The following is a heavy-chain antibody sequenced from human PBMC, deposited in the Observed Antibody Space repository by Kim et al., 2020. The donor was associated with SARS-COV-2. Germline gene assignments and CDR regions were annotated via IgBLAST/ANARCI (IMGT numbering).Heavy chain of an antibody. J-gene: IGHJ4*02. Sequence: GGSLRLSCAASGFTFSSYAMSWVRQAPGKGLEWVSAISGSGGSTYYADSVKGRFTISRDNSKNTLYLQMNSLRAEDTAVYYCAKDSPPRTELWGIVSGLVDYWGQGTLVTVSS. CDR2: ISGSGGST. V-gene: IGHV3-23*01. D-gene: IGHD3-10*01. CDR1: GFTFSSYA. CDR3: AKDSPPRTELWGIVSGLVDY.